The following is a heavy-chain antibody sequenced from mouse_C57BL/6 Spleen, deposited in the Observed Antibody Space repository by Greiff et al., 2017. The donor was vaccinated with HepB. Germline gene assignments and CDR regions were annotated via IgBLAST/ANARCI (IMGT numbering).Heavy chain of an antibody. CDR3: ARGDYPYYYAMDY. J-gene: IGHJ4*01. CDR1: GYSFTGYY. V-gene: IGHV1-42*01. Sequence: DVKLQESGPELVKPGASVKISCKASGYSFTGYYMNWVKQSPEKSLEWIGEINPSTGGTTYNQKFKAKATLTVDKSSSTAYMQLKSLTSEDSAVYYCARGDYPYYYAMDYWGQGTSVTVSS. D-gene: IGHD2-4*01. CDR2: INPSTGGT.